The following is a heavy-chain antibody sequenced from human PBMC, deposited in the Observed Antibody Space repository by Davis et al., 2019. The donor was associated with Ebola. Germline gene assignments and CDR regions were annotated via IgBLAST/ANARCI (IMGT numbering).Heavy chain of an antibody. CDR1: GFTFSGSA. J-gene: IGHJ6*02. CDR2: IRSKANSYAT. V-gene: IGHV3-73*01. CDR3: ARFPYYYGMDV. Sequence: GESLKISCAASGFTFSGSAMHWVRQASGKGLEWVGRIRSKANSYATAYAASVKGRFTISRDDSKNTAYLQMNSLKTEDTAVYYCARFPYYYGMDVWGQGTTVTVSS.